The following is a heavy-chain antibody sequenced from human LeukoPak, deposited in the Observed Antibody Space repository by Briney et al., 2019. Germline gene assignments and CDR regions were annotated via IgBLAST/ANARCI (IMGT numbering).Heavy chain of an antibody. D-gene: IGHD3-22*01. J-gene: IGHJ4*02. CDR1: GFTFSSYS. CDR2: ISGSGGST. V-gene: IGHV3-23*01. CDR3: ARAIVVVYPPDY. Sequence: GGSLRLTCAASGFTFSSYSMNWVGQAPGKGLERVSAISGSGGSTYYADSVKGRFTISRDNSKNTLYLQMSSLRAEDTAVYYCARAIVVVYPPDYWGQGTLVTVSS.